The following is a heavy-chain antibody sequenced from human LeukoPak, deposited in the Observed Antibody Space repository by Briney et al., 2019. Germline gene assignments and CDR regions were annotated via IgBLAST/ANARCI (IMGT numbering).Heavy chain of an antibody. Sequence: GGSLRLSCKGSGYSFTSYWIGRVRQMPGKGLEWMGIIYPGDSDTRYSPSFQGQVTTSADKSISTAYLQWSSLKASDTAMYYCARRGYGDSYYFDYWGQGTLVTVSS. V-gene: IGHV5-51*01. CDR2: IYPGDSDT. D-gene: IGHD4-17*01. CDR1: GYSFTSYW. CDR3: ARRGYGDSYYFDY. J-gene: IGHJ4*02.